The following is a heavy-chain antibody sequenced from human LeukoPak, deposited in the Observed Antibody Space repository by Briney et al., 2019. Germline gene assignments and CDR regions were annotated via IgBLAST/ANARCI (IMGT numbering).Heavy chain of an antibody. CDR1: GYSFNTYW. J-gene: IGHJ6*03. V-gene: IGHV5-51*01. D-gene: IGHD4/OR15-4a*01. CDR2: IYPGDSDT. Sequence: GESLKISCKGSGYSFNTYWIGWVRQMPGKGLEWMGIIYPGDSDTRYSPSFQGQVTISADRSISTAYLQWSSLKASDTAMYYCARGFYGGYYYYYYMDDWGKGTTVTVSS. CDR3: ARGFYGGYYYYYYMDD.